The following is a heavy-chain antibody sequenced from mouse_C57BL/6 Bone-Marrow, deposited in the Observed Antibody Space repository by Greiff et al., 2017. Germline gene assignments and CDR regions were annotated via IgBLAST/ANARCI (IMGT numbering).Heavy chain of an antibody. CDR2: IDPSDSET. V-gene: IGHV1-52*01. D-gene: IGHD6-1*01. CDR1: GYTFTSYW. CDR3: ARKGPQRGGYFDV. J-gene: IGHJ1*03. Sequence: QVQLQQSGAELVRPGSSVKLSCKASGYTFTSYWMHWVKQRPIQGLEWIGNIDPSDSETHYNQKFKDKATLTVDKSSSTAYMQLSSLTSEDSAVYYCARKGPQRGGYFDVWGTGTTVTVSS.